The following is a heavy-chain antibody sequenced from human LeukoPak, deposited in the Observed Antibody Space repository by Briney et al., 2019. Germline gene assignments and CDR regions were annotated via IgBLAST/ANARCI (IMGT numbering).Heavy chain of an antibody. CDR2: ISAYNGNT. D-gene: IGHD3-22*01. V-gene: IGHV1-18*01. CDR3: ARNLYYYDSSGYYAPPYYYYYYMDV. Sequence: ASVKVSCKASGYTFTSYGISWVRQAPGQGLEWMGWISAYNGNTNYAQKLQGRVTMTTDTSTSTAYMELRSLRSDDTAVYYCARNLYYYDSSGYYAPPYYYYYYMDVWGKGTTVTVSS. CDR1: GYTFTSYG. J-gene: IGHJ6*03.